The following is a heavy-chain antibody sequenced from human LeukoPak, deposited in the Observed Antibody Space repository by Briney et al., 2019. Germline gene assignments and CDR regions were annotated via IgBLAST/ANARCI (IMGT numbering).Heavy chain of an antibody. J-gene: IGHJ4*02. Sequence: NASETLSLTCTVSGGSISSYYWSWIRQPPGKGLEWIGYIYYSGSTNYNPSLKSRVTISVDTSKNQFSLKLSSVTAADTAVYYCARGIGYSSGWYGYWGQGTLVTVSS. CDR2: IYYSGST. CDR3: ARGIGYSSGWYGY. V-gene: IGHV4-59*12. CDR1: GGSISSYY. D-gene: IGHD6-19*01.